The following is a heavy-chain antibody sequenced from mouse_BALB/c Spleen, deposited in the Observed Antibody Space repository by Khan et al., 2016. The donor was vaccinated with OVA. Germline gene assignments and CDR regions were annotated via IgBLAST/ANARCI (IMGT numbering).Heavy chain of an antibody. CDR1: GYSITSDYA. CDR3: ARLGPGFAY. J-gene: IGHJ3*01. Sequence: EVQLQESGPGLVKPSQSLSLTCTVTGYSITSDYAWNWIRQFPGNKLEWMGYIGYSGSTSYNPSLKSRISLTRDTSKNQFFLRLNSVTNEDTATYYCARLGPGFAYWGQGTLVTVSA. CDR2: IGYSGST. D-gene: IGHD4-1*01. V-gene: IGHV3-2*02.